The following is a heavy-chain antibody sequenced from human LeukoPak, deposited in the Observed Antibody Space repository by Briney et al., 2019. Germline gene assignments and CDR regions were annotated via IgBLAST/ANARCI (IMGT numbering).Heavy chain of an antibody. CDR3: ARIARNCTNGVCQNTGFDY. CDR2: IYHSGST. V-gene: IGHV4-4*02. D-gene: IGHD2-8*01. Sequence: SETLSLTCAVSGGSISSSNWWSWVRQPPGKGLEWIGEIYHSGSTNYNPSLKSRVTISVDTSKNQFSLKLSSVTAADTAVYYCARIARNCTNGVCQNTGFDYWGQGTLVTVSS. CDR1: GGSISSSNW. J-gene: IGHJ4*02.